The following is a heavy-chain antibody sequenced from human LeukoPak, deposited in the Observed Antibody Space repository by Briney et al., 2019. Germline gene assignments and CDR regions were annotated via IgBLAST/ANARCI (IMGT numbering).Heavy chain of an antibody. D-gene: IGHD6-6*01. V-gene: IGHV3-74*01. CDR1: GFTFSSYW. J-gene: IGHJ3*02. Sequence: PGGSLRLSCAASGFTFSSYWMHWVRQAQGKGLVWVSRMNSEGSSTTYADSVKGRFTISIDNAKNTLYLQMNSLRAEDTAVYYCARPNSSSSYAFDIWGQGTMVTVSS. CDR2: MNSEGSST. CDR3: ARPNSSSSYAFDI.